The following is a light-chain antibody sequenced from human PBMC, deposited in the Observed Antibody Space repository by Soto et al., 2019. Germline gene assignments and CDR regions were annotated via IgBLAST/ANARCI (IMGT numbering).Light chain of an antibody. CDR2: GAS. J-gene: IGKJ4*01. Sequence: EIVLTRSPGTLSLSPGERATLSCRASQSVSSSYLAWYQQIPGQAPRLLIYGASTRATGIPARFSGSGSGTEFTLTISSLQSEDFAVYYCQQYNNWPSLTFGGGTKVDI. CDR3: QQYNNWPSLT. CDR1: QSVSSSY. V-gene: IGKV3-15*01.